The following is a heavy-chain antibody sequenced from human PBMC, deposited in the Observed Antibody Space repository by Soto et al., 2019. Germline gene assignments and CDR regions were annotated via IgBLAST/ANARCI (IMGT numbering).Heavy chain of an antibody. CDR2: INPNSGGT. Sequence: GASVKVSCKASGYTFTGYYMHWVRQAPGQGLEWMGWINPNSGGTNYAQKFQGWVTMTRDTSISTAYMELSRLRSDDTAVYYCARDYYDSSGYHSNDAFDIWGQGTMVTVSS. V-gene: IGHV1-2*04. D-gene: IGHD3-22*01. CDR1: GYTFTGYY. J-gene: IGHJ3*02. CDR3: ARDYYDSSGYHSNDAFDI.